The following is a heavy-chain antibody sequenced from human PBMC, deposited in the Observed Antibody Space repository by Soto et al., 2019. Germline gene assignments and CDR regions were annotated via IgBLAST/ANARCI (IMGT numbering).Heavy chain of an antibody. CDR1: GGSFSGYY. V-gene: IGHV4-34*01. Sequence: SETLSLTCAVYGGSFSGYYWSWIRQPPGKGLEWIGEINHSGSTNYYPSLKSRVTISVDTSKNQFSLKLSSVTAADTAVYYCARSYGSGSYYGRYYYGMDVWGQGTTVTVSS. CDR2: INHSGST. CDR3: ARSYGSGSYYGRYYYGMDV. J-gene: IGHJ6*02. D-gene: IGHD3-10*01.